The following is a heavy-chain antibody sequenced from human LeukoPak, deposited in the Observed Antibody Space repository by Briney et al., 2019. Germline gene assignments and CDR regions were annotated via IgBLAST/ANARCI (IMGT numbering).Heavy chain of an antibody. CDR2: FYHAGNS. CDR1: GGPITSHF. D-gene: IGHD1-26*01. J-gene: IGHJ4*02. Sequence: SETLSLTCTVSGGPITSHFWSWIRQPPGEGLEWIGNFYHAGNSNLNPSLKSRVTMSIDTSKNQFSLKLRTMTAADTAVYYCARDGPTSTAPFDYWGQGTLVTVSS. V-gene: IGHV4-59*11. CDR3: ARDGPTSTAPFDY.